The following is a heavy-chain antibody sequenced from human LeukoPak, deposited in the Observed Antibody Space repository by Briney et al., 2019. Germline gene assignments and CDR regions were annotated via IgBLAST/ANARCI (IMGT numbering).Heavy chain of an antibody. CDR1: GFTFSSYG. CDR3: ATGYADYGGAADY. CDR2: IHSGGST. D-gene: IGHD4-17*01. V-gene: IGHV3-53*01. J-gene: IGHJ4*02. Sequence: PGGSLRLSCAASGFTFSSYGMSWVRRAPGKGLEWVSVIHSGGSTYYADSVKGRFTISRDNPKNTLYLQMNSLRAEDTAVYYCATGYADYGGAADYWGQGTLVTVSS.